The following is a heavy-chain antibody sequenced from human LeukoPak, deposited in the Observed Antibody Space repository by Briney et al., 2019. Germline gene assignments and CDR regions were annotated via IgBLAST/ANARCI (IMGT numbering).Heavy chain of an antibody. D-gene: IGHD1-26*01. J-gene: IGHJ5*02. CDR3: AKGDYYHNWFDP. V-gene: IGHV3-30*02. CDR2: IRYDGSNK. CDR1: GFTFSSYG. Sequence: TGGSLRLSCAASGFTFSSYGMHWVRQAPGKGLEWVAFIRYDGSNKYYADSVKGRFTISRDNSKNTLYLQMNSLRAEDTAVYYCAKGDYYHNWFDPWGQGTLVTVSS.